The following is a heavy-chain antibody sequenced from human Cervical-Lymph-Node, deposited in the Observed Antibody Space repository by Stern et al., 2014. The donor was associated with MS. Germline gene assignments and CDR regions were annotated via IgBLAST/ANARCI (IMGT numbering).Heavy chain of an antibody. Sequence: QVQLVESGGGVVQPGRSLRLSCAASGFTFDSYAMHWVRQTPGKGLEWVAVISYDGDNKYYADSVKGRFTISRDNSKNTLYLPMNSLRPEDTAVYYCARERFSSSSRLFDYWGQGALVTVTS. CDR2: ISYDGDNK. CDR1: GFTFDSYA. J-gene: IGHJ4*02. D-gene: IGHD6-6*01. V-gene: IGHV3-30-3*01. CDR3: ARERFSSSSRLFDY.